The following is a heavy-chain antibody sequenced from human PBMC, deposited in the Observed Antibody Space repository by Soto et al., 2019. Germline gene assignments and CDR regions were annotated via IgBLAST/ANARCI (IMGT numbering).Heavy chain of an antibody. V-gene: IGHV3-21*01. CDR2: IGSTSSDI. D-gene: IGHD3-9*01. CDR1: GFTFSFYT. CDR3: VREDILGVRSFDY. Sequence: GGSLRLSCTASGFTFSFYTMNWVRQAPGKGLEWVSSIGSTSSDIYDADSVKGRFTVSRDNAKNSQYLQMNSLRDEDTAVYYCVREDILGVRSFDYWGQGTLVTVSS. J-gene: IGHJ4*02.